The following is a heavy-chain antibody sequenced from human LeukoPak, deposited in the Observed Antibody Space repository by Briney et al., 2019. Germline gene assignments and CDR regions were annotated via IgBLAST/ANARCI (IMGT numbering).Heavy chain of an antibody. J-gene: IGHJ4*02. D-gene: IGHD3-22*01. CDR3: AQGSGFYYDY. Sequence: GGSLRLSCAVSGLSLRNVWVSWLRQAPGKGLEWVGLIKRETDGGTTDFAAPVKGRFTISRDDSKNTLYLQMNRLTSEDTAVYYCAQGSGFYYDYWGQGTLVTVSS. CDR2: IKRETDGGTT. CDR1: GLSLRNVW. V-gene: IGHV3-15*01.